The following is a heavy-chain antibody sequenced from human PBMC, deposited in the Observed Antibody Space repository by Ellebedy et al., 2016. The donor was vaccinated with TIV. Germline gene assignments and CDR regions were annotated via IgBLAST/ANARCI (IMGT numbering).Heavy chain of an antibody. V-gene: IGHV3-74*01. CDR2: INSDGSST. CDR3: ARDRYGDHFDY. Sequence: GGSLRLXCAASGFTFSSYWMHWVRQAPGKGLVWVSRINSDGSSTSYADSVKGRFTISRDNAKNTLYLQMNSLRSEDTAVYYCARDRYGDHFDYWGQGTLVTVSS. J-gene: IGHJ4*02. CDR1: GFTFSSYW. D-gene: IGHD4-17*01.